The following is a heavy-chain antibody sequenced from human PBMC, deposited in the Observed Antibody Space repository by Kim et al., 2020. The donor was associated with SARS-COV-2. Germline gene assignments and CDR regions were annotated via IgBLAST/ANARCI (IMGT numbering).Heavy chain of an antibody. V-gene: IGHV4-61*02. CDR2: ISSTGST. CDR1: GDSISSKTYY. D-gene: IGHD1-1*01. J-gene: IGHJ4*02. Sequence: SETLSLTCTVSGDSISSKTYYWNWIRQPAGKGLEWIGRISSTGSTNCNPSLKSRVTISVDTSKNQFSLKLSSVTAADTAVYYCAREGRWSTSLDYWGQGTLVTVS. CDR3: AREGRWSTSLDY.